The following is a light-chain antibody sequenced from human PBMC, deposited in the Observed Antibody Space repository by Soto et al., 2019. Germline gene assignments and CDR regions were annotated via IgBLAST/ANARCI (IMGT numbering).Light chain of an antibody. Sequence: QSVLTQPASVSGSPGQSITISCTGTSGDIGSYNRVSWYQQHPGKAPKLIIYEVTDRPSGVSNRFSGSTSGNTDSLTISGLKDEDEAESYCNLYTNINTRACVFGTGTKVTVL. J-gene: IGLJ1*01. CDR1: SGDIGSYNR. CDR3: NLYTNINTRACV. V-gene: IGLV2-14*01. CDR2: EVT.